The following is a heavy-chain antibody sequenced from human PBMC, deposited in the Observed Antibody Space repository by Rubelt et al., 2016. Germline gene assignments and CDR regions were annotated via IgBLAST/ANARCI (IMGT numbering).Heavy chain of an antibody. J-gene: IGHJ4*02. V-gene: IGHV4-4*02. CDR3: ARHAGYCSGGSCYFIDY. CDR1: GGSISSSNW. Sequence: QVQLQESGPGLVKPSGTLSLTCAVSGGSISSSNWWSWVRQPPGKGLEWIGSVYYSGSTYYNRSLKSRLTISVDTAKNQFSLKRSSVTAANTAVYYCARHAGYCSGGSCYFIDYWGQGTLVTVSS. D-gene: IGHD2-15*01. CDR2: VYYSGST.